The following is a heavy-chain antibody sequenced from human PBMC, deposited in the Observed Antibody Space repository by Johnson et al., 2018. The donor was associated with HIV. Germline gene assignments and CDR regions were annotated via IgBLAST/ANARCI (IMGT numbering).Heavy chain of an antibody. V-gene: IGHV3-53*01. J-gene: IGHJ3*02. Sequence: EQLVESGGGLIQPGGSLRLSCAASGFTVSSNYMSWVRQAPGKGLEWVSVIYSGGSTYYADSVKGRFTISRDNSKNSLYLQMNSLRAEDTAVYYCAREEGNDLLTRGDAFDIWGQGTMVTVSS. D-gene: IGHD3-9*01. CDR1: GFTVSSNY. CDR2: IYSGGST. CDR3: AREEGNDLLTRGDAFDI.